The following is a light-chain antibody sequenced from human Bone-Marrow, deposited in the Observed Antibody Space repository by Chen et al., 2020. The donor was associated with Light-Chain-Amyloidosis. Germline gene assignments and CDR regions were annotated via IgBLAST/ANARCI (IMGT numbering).Light chain of an antibody. V-gene: IGKV3-20*01. CDR1: QTISSNY. J-gene: IGKJ4*01. Sequence: EIVLTQSPGTLSLSPGEGANLHCRASQTISSNYLTWYQQKFGQAPRLLIYGSSSRATGIPDMFTGSGSVTDFTLTINRLEPEDFAMYYCQQYGTSPLTFGGGTKVEIK. CDR3: QQYGTSPLT. CDR2: GSS.